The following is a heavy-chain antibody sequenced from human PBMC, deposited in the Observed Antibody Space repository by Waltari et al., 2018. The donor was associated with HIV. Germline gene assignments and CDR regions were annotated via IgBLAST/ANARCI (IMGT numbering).Heavy chain of an antibody. Sequence: EVQLVESGGGLVQPGGSLPLSCAASGFTFSKYWMYWVRQAPGKGLESVANMNQDGTEKQYVDSVKGRFTISRDNAKNSLYLQMNSLRVEDTAIYYCSTPNGGYWGQGSLVTVSS. J-gene: IGHJ4*02. CDR3: STPNGGY. CDR2: MNQDGTEK. D-gene: IGHD2-8*01. CDR1: GFTFSKYW. V-gene: IGHV3-7*01.